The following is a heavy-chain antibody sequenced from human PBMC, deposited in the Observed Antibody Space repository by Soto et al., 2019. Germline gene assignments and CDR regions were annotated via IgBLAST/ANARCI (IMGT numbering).Heavy chain of an antibody. CDR3: ARSGGLDRDFNY. V-gene: IGHV1-69*13. CDR2: IIPMFDTP. CDR1: GGTFSSDS. J-gene: IGHJ4*02. D-gene: IGHD2-15*01. Sequence: ASVKVSCKASGGTFSSDSFSWVRQAPGQGLEWMGGIIPMFDTPIYAQKFQDRVMITADESTSTAYMQLSSLRSGDTAVYYCARSGGLDRDFNYWGQGSLVTVSS.